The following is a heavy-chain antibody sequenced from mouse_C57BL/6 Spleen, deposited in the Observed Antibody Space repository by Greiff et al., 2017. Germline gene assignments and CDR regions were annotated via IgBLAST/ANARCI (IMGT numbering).Heavy chain of an antibody. D-gene: IGHD1-1*01. CDR2: FYPGSGSI. CDR1: GYTFTEYT. CDR3: ARHGDYYGSSYVNYFDY. Sequence: VQLQESGAELVKPGASVKLSCKASGYTFTEYTIHWVKQRSGQGLEWIGWFYPGSGSIKYNEKFKDKATLTADKSSSTVYMELSRLTSEDSAVYFCARHGDYYGSSYVNYFDYWGKGTTLTVST. V-gene: IGHV1-62-2*01. J-gene: IGHJ2*01.